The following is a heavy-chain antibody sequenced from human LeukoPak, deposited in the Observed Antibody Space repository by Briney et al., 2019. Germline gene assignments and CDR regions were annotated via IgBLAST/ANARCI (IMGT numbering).Heavy chain of an antibody. V-gene: IGHV1-69*05. CDR1: GGTFSSYA. J-gene: IGHJ4*02. D-gene: IGHD3-3*01. Sequence: GASVKVSCKASGGTFSSYAISWVRQAPGLGLEWMGGIIPIFGTANYAQKFQGRVTITTDESTSTAYMELSSLGSEDTAVYYCAREVGDFWSGYFDYWGQGTLVTVSS. CDR3: AREVGDFWSGYFDY. CDR2: IIPIFGTA.